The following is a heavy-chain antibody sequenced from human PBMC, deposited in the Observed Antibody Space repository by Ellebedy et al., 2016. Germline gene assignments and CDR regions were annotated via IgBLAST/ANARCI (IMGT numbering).Heavy chain of an antibody. Sequence: SETLSLTCAVSGGSISSSNWWSWVRQPPGKGLEWIGEIYHSGSTNYNPSLKSRVTISVDKSKNQFSLKLSSVTAADTAVYYCARDRGLRDSYGYYYYYGMDVWGQGTTVTVSS. CDR1: GGSISSSNW. J-gene: IGHJ6*02. V-gene: IGHV4-4*02. CDR2: IYHSGST. D-gene: IGHD5-18*01. CDR3: ARDRGLRDSYGYYYYYGMDV.